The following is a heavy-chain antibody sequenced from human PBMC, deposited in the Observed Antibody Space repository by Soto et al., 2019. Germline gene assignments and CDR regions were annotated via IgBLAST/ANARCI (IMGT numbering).Heavy chain of an antibody. V-gene: IGHV4-61*01. J-gene: IGHJ6*02. D-gene: IGHD3-22*01. CDR3: ARERTYYYDSSGFPQYYYDMDV. Sequence: QVQLQESGPGLVKSSETLSLTCTVSGGSVTIGSYYWSWIRQPPGKGLEWMGYIHYSGSTNYNPSLKSRVNISVDTSKNRFSLKLSSMTAADTAVYYCARERTYYYDSSGFPQYYYDMDVWGQGTTVTVSS. CDR1: GGSVTIGSYY. CDR2: IHYSGST.